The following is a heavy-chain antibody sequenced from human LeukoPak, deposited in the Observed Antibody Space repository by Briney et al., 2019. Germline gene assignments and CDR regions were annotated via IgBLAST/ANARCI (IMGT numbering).Heavy chain of an antibody. D-gene: IGHD5-18*01. Sequence: SETLSLTCAVSGGSISSGGYSWSWIRQPPGKGLEWIGYIYYSGSTNYNPSLKSRVTISVDTSKNQFSLKLSSVTAADTAVYYCAREGYSYGQGYFDLWGRGTLVTVSS. CDR2: IYYSGST. V-gene: IGHV4-61*08. CDR1: GGSISSGGYS. CDR3: AREGYSYGQGYFDL. J-gene: IGHJ2*01.